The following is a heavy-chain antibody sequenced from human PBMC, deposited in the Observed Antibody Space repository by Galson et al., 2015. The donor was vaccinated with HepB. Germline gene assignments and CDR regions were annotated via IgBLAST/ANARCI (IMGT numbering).Heavy chain of an antibody. V-gene: IGHV3-33*01. CDR2: IWYDGSNK. J-gene: IGHJ4*02. D-gene: IGHD3-10*01. CDR1: GFTFSSYG. Sequence: SLRLSCAASGFTFSSYGMHWVRQAPGKGLEWVAVIWYDGSNKYYADSVKGRFTISRDNSKNTLYLQMNSLRAEDTAVYYCARDYGSGSKLDYWGQGTLVTVSS. CDR3: ARDYGSGSKLDY.